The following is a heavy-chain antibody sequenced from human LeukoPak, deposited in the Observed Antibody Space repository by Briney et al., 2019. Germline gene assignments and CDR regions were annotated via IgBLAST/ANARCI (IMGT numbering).Heavy chain of an antibody. D-gene: IGHD2-21*02. Sequence: GASVKVSCKASGYTFTSYYMHWVRQAPGQGLEWMGIINPSGGSTSYAQKFQGRATMTRDTSTSTVYMELSSLRSEDTAVYYCARAPYCGGDCYPNWFDPWGQGTLVTVSS. J-gene: IGHJ5*02. V-gene: IGHV1-46*01. CDR1: GYTFTSYY. CDR3: ARAPYCGGDCYPNWFDP. CDR2: INPSGGST.